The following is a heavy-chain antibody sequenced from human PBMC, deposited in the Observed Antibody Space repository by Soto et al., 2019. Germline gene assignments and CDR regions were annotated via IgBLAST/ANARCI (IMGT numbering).Heavy chain of an antibody. CDR3: ASEAYYDSLTGPRPFQAFDS. Sequence: GGSLRLSCAASGFTFSSYSMNWVRQAPGKGLEWVSYISSSSTIYYADSVKGRFTISRDNAKNSLYLQMNSLRDEDTAVYYCASEAYYDSLTGPRPFQAFDSWGPGTMVTVSS. V-gene: IGHV3-48*02. D-gene: IGHD3-9*01. CDR1: GFTFSSYS. CDR2: ISSSSTI. J-gene: IGHJ3*02.